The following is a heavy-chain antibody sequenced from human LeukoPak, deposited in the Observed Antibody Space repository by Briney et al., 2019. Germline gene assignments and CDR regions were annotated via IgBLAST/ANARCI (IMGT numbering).Heavy chain of an antibody. J-gene: IGHJ3*02. CDR1: GYSFTIYR. Sequence: KDRDSVKLSCKGTGYSFTIYRMSWVGQLPGNGLEWMGKIYPSDSYTNYSPSFQGHVTISADKSISTAYLQWSSLKASDTAMYYCARHSSRYSGYDFNDAFDICGQGTIVIVSS. CDR2: IYPSDSYT. CDR3: ARHSSRYSGYDFNDAFDI. V-gene: IGHV5-10-1*01. D-gene: IGHD5-12*01.